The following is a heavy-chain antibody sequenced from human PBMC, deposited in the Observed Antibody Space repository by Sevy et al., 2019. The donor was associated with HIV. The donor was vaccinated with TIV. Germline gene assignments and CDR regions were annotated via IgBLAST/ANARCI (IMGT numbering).Heavy chain of an antibody. CDR1: GYTFTGYY. Sequence: ASVKVSCKASGYTFTGYYMHWVRQAPGQGLEWMGRINPNSGDTNYAQKFQGRVTMTRETSISTAYMELGRLRSDDTAGYYCARTAAAGLDAFDIWGQGTMVTVSS. V-gene: IGHV1-2*06. D-gene: IGHD6-13*01. CDR2: INPNSGDT. J-gene: IGHJ3*02. CDR3: ARTAAAGLDAFDI.